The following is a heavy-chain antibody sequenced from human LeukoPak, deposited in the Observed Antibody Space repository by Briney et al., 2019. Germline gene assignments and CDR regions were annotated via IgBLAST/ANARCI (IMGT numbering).Heavy chain of an antibody. V-gene: IGHV4-34*01. Sequence: SETLSLTCAVYGGSFSGYYWSWIRQPPGKGLEWIGEINHSGSTNYNPSLKSRVTMSVDTSKNHFSLTLSSVTAADTAVYYCARFGGPHAFDIWGQGTMVTVSS. CDR3: ARFGGPHAFDI. J-gene: IGHJ3*02. D-gene: IGHD3-3*01. CDR1: GGSFSGYY. CDR2: INHSGST.